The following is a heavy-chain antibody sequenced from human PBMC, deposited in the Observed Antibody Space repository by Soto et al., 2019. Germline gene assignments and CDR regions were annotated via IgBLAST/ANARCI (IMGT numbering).Heavy chain of an antibody. V-gene: IGHV1-46*01. CDR1: GYTFTNYY. CDR2: INPSGGST. J-gene: IGHJ5*02. D-gene: IGHD3-22*01. Sequence: ASVKVSCKASGYTFTNYYMHSVRQAPGQGLEWMGIINPSGGSTSYAQKFQGRVTMTRDTSTSTVYMDLSNLRSEDTAVYYCARDQEDSSDYLYSPAATWGQGTLVTVSS. CDR3: ARDQEDSSDYLYSPAAT.